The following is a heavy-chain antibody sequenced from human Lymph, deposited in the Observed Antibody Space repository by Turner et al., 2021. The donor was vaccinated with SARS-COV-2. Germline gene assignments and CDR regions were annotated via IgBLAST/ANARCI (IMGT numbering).Heavy chain of an antibody. CDR1: GGTFSTYV. D-gene: IGHD1-26*01. V-gene: IGHV1-69*10. CDR3: ARRHSGNYDAFDI. CDR2: IIPSLGRA. Sequence: QVPLVQSGAEVKKPGSSVKVSCKSSGGTFSTYVIRWVRQAPGQGLEWMGGIIPSLGRANYAQKFQGRVTITADKSTSTAYMELSRLRSEDTAVYHCARRHSGNYDAFDIWGQGTMVTVSS. J-gene: IGHJ3*02.